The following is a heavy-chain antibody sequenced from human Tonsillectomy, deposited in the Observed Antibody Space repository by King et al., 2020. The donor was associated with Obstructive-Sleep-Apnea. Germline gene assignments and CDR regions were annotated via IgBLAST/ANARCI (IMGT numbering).Heavy chain of an antibody. D-gene: IGHD6-6*01. CDR2: ILGDGGST. Sequence: VQLVESGGVVVQPGGSLRLSCAASGFTFDVYVMHWVRQAPGKGLEEVSHILGDGGSTYYADSVNGRFTISRDNSKNSLYLQMNSLRAEDTALYYCAKDSWGSSSPYYYYGMDVWGQGTTVTVSS. CDR1: GFTFDVYV. V-gene: IGHV3-43D*03. J-gene: IGHJ6*02. CDR3: AKDSWGSSSPYYYYGMDV.